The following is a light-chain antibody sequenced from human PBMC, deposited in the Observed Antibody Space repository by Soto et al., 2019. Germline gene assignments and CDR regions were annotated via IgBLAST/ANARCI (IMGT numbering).Light chain of an antibody. J-gene: IGLJ2*01. CDR1: KLGSKF. CDR3: QAWDSSTAV. Sequence: SYELTQPPSVSVSPGQTASITCSGDKLGSKFACWYQQKPGQSPVLVIYQDRKRPSGIPERFSGSNSGNTATLTISGTQAMDEADYYCQAWDSSTAVFGGGTKVTVL. CDR2: QDR. V-gene: IGLV3-1*01.